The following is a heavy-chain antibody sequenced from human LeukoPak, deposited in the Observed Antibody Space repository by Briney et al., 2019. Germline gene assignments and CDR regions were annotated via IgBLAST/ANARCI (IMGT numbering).Heavy chain of an antibody. D-gene: IGHD3-22*01. V-gene: IGHV3-23*01. Sequence: GGSLRLSCAASGFTFSSYAMSWVRQAPGKGLEWVSGISGTGGNTDHTDSVKGRFTISRDNSKDTLYLQMNSLRAEDTAIYYCAKASSPSSGCITYWGQGTLVTVSS. CDR3: AKASSPSSGCITY. J-gene: IGHJ4*02. CDR2: ISGTGGNT. CDR1: GFTFSSYA.